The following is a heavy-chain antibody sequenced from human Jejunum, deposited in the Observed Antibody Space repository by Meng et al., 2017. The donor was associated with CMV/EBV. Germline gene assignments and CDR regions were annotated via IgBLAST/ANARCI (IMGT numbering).Heavy chain of an antibody. D-gene: IGHD2-2*02. J-gene: IGHJ4*02. CDR1: GFTFSTYS. V-gene: IGHV3-21*01. Sequence: GFTFSTYSMSWVRQAPGKGLEWVSSISISSYTYYADSVKGRFTISRDNAKNSLYLQMNSLRAEDTAVYYCAKNRVSYTSSTALDYWGQGSQVTVSS. CDR2: ISISSYT. CDR3: AKNRVSYTSSTALDY.